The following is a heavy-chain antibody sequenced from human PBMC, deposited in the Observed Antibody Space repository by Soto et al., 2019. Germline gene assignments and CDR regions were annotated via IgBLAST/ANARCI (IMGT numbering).Heavy chain of an antibody. D-gene: IGHD6-25*01. Sequence: TGGSLRLSCAASGFTFSSYGMHWVRQAPGKGLERLAVISYDGSNIYYADSVKGRFTISRDNCKNTLYLQMNSLRAEDTAMYYCAREFRRHYGMDVWGQGNTMTVCS. CDR2: ISYDGSNI. J-gene: IGHJ6*02. CDR3: AREFRRHYGMDV. CDR1: GFTFSSYG. V-gene: IGHV3-33*01.